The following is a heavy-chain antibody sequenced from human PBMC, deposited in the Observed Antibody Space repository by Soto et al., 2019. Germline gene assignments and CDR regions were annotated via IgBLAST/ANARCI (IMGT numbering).Heavy chain of an antibody. CDR3: ATASIVRITTPGMIMAFDY. J-gene: IGHJ4*02. V-gene: IGHV1-24*01. Sequence: QVQRVQSGAEVKKPGASVKVSCKVSGYTLTELSIHWVRKAPGKGLEWRGGFDLEDGETTYAQKFQGRVTMTEDTSTDPAYMELGSLRSEDTAVYYCATASIVRITTPGMIMAFDYWGQGTLVSVSS. D-gene: IGHD3-22*01. CDR1: GYTLTELS. CDR2: FDLEDGET.